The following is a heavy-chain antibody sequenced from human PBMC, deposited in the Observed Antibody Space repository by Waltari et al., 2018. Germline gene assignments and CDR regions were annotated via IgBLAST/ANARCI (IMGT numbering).Heavy chain of an antibody. CDR3: ARGGYCSGGSCFTGSWFDP. V-gene: IGHV4-59*01. CDR1: GGSISSYY. D-gene: IGHD2-15*01. CDR2: IYYSGST. Sequence: QVQLQESGPGLVKPSETLSLTCTVSGGSISSYYWSWIRQPPGKGLEWIGYIYYSGSTNSNPSLKSRGTIAVDTSKNQFSLKLSSVTAADTAVYYCARGGYCSGGSCFTGSWFDPWGQGTLVTVSS. J-gene: IGHJ5*02.